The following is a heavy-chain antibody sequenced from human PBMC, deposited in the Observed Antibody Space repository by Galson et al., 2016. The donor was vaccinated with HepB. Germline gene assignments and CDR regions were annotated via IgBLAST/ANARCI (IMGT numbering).Heavy chain of an antibody. CDR2: IAHDGGDK. CDR3: ARGGLPAVTIDY. CDR1: GFTFSSYA. Sequence: SLRLSCAASGFTFSSYATHWVRQAPGKGLEWVAVIAHDGGDKYYADYVKGRFTISRDNSKNTLYLQMNSLTTEDAAIYYCARGGLPAVTIDYWGQGTLVIVSS. J-gene: IGHJ4*02. D-gene: IGHD4-17*01. V-gene: IGHV3-30-3*01.